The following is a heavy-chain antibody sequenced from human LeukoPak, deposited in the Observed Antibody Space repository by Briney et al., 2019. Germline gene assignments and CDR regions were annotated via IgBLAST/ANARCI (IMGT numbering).Heavy chain of an antibody. D-gene: IGHD6-19*01. CDR2: ISSISSYI. V-gene: IGHV3-21*06. Sequence: GGSLRLSCAASGFTFNSYTMNWVRQAPGKGLEWVSSISSISSYIYYADSVKGRFTISRVNAKNSMYLQMNSLRVEDTAVYYCARDRAVIRYFDYWGQGTLVTVSS. CDR3: ARDRAVIRYFDY. CDR1: GFTFNSYT. J-gene: IGHJ4*02.